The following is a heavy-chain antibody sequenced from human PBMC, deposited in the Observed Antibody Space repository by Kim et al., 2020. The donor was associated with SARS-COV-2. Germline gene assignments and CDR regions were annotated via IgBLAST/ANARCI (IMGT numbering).Heavy chain of an antibody. D-gene: IGHD2-2*01. J-gene: IGHJ5*02. Sequence: PSFQGQVTISADKSISTAYLQWSSLKASDTAMYYCARLRYDWLPAAGFDPWGQGTLVTVSS. CDR3: ARLRYDWLPAAGFDP. V-gene: IGHV5-51*01.